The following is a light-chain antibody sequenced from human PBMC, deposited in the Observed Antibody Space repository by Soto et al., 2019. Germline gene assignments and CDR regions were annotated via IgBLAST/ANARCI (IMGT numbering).Light chain of an antibody. V-gene: IGKV1-5*03. CDR1: QTISSW. CDR2: KAS. CDR3: RQYNSWT. Sequence: DIRMTKSPSTLSGSVGDRVTITCRASQTISSWLAWYQQKPGKAPKLLIYKASTLKSGVPSRFSGSGSGTEFTLTISSLQPDDFATYYCRQYNSWTFGQGTKVDIK. J-gene: IGKJ1*01.